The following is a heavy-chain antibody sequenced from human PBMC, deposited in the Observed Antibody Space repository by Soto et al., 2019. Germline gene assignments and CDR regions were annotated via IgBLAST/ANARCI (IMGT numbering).Heavy chain of an antibody. Sequence: SETLSLTCTVSGGSISSGDYYWSWIRQPPGKGREWIAYIHYSGSTYYNPSLKSRVTISVDTSKNQFSLKLSSVTAADTAVYYCARSRYSGSYFFDYWGQGILVTVSS. CDR3: ARSRYSGSYFFDY. CDR2: IHYSGST. J-gene: IGHJ4*02. V-gene: IGHV4-30-4*01. CDR1: GGSISSGDYY. D-gene: IGHD1-26*01.